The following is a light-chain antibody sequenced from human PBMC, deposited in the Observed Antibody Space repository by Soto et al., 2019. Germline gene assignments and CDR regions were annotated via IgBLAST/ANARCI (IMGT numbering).Light chain of an antibody. CDR2: DVT. CDR1: SSDVGRYDY. V-gene: IGLV2-11*01. CDR3: CSFAGRYTLG. Sequence: QSVLTQPASVSGSAGQSVTISCTGTSSDVGRYDYVSWYQQHPDKAPRLIIYDVTKRPSGVPDRFSGSKSGNTASLTISGLQTEDEAEYYCCSFAGRYTLGFGGGTKVTVL. J-gene: IGLJ3*02.